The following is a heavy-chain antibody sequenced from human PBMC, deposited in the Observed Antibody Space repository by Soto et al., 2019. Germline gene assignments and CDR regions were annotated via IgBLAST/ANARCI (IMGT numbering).Heavy chain of an antibody. CDR3: ARGEDAFFYYGLDV. CDR2: IYDTGISGYTPST. J-gene: IGHJ6*02. Sequence: XATLSLTFTVSGGSITSSYWSWMRRPPGKGLEWIAYIYDTGISGYTPSTSYNPSLKSRVTMSVDTSKSQFSLKLTSVTAADTAVYYCARGEDAFFYYGLDVWGQGITVTVSS. CDR1: GGSITSSY. V-gene: IGHV4-59*01.